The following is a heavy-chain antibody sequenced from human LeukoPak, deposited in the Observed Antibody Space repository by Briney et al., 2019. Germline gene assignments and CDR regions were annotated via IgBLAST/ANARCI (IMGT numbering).Heavy chain of an antibody. CDR1: GFAFSSYW. Sequence: GGSLRLSCAASGFAFSSYWMNWVRQAPGKGLEWVALINPDGSQTNYVDSVKGRLTISRDNAENSLYLQMNSLRAEDTAVYYCARDLGYGALDPWGQGTLVTVSS. V-gene: IGHV3-7*01. CDR2: INPDGSQT. CDR3: ARDLGYGALDP. D-gene: IGHD4-17*01. J-gene: IGHJ5*02.